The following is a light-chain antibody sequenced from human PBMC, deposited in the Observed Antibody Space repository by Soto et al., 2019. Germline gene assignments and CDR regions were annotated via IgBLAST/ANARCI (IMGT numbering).Light chain of an antibody. J-gene: IGKJ5*01. Sequence: EILMTQSPATLTVSPGERATLSCRASQSAGTNLAWYQQKPGQAPRLLIHGAFTRATGIPARFSGSGSGTEFTLTISSLQSEDFAVFYCQQYNQWPITFGQGTRLEIK. CDR2: GAF. CDR3: QQYNQWPIT. V-gene: IGKV3-15*01. CDR1: QSAGTN.